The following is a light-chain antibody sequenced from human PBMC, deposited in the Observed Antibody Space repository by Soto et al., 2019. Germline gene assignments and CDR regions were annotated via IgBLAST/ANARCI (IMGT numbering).Light chain of an antibody. J-gene: IGLJ2*01. Sequence: SYELTQSPSVSVAPGQTARVTCGGNNIGRKSVFWYQQKPGQAPVLVVHDDRARPSGIPERFSGSNSGHTATLTISRVEAGDEADYYCQVWDSRSDHVVFGGGTKLTVL. V-gene: IGLV3-21*02. CDR3: QVWDSRSDHVV. CDR2: DDR. CDR1: NIGRKS.